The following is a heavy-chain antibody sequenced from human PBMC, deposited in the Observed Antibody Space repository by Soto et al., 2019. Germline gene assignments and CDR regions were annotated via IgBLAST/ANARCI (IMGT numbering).Heavy chain of an antibody. Sequence: PGGSLRLSCVASQFPFDVYSMHWVRQAPGKGLEWVSYIRHTTSATFYADAVKGRFTISRDNRKNSLFLQMNSLSDDATGVYFCARDRGSSGMFELDVWGPGTLVTVSS. CDR3: ARDRGSSGMFELDV. D-gene: IGHD6-19*01. CDR2: IRHTTSAT. CDR1: QFPFDVYS. J-gene: IGHJ3*01. V-gene: IGHV3-48*02.